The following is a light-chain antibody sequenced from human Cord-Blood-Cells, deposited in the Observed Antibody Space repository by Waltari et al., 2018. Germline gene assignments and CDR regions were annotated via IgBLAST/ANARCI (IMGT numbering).Light chain of an antibody. CDR2: EVS. J-gene: IGLJ1*01. CDR3: CSYAGSSTYV. V-gene: IGLV2-23*02. CDR1: SSGHCSYKL. Sequence: QSALTQPASSSGSPGPSSTISCTGTSSGHCSYKLVSWYQQHPGKAPKLMIYEVSKRPSGVSNRFSGSKSGNTASLTISGLQSEDEADYYCCSYAGSSTYVFGTGTKVTVL.